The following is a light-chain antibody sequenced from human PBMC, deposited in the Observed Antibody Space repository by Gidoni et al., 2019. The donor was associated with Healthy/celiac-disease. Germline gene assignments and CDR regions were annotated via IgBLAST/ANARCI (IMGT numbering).Light chain of an antibody. CDR2: GNS. CDR1: SSNIGAGYD. V-gene: IGLV1-40*01. J-gene: IGLJ2*01. Sequence: SVLTQPPSVSGAPGQRVTISCTGSSSNIGAGYDVHWYQQLPGTAPKLLIYGNSNRPSGVPDRFSGSKSGTSASLAITGLHAEDEADYYCQSYDSSLSAHVVFGGGTKLTVL. CDR3: QSYDSSLSAHVV.